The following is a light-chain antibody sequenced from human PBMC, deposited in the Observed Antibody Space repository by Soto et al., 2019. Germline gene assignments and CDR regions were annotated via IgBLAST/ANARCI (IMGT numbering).Light chain of an antibody. CDR2: DVS. CDR1: SSDVGGYNY. V-gene: IGLV2-14*01. CDR3: SSYTSRSNVV. J-gene: IGLJ2*01. Sequence: QAVVTQPASVSGSPGQSITISCTGTSSDVGGYNYVSWYQQHPGKAPKFMIYDVSNRPSGVSNRFSGSKSGNTASLTISGLQAEDEADYYCSSYTSRSNVVFGGGTKLTVL.